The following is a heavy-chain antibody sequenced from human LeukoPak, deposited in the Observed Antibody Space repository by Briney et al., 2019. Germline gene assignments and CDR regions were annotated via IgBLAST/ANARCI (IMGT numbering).Heavy chain of an antibody. J-gene: IGHJ4*02. CDR1: GYTFTSYY. CDR3: AVAPIAAAGTPSFDY. Sequence: ASVKVSCKASGYTFTSYYLHWVRQAPGLGLEWMGIINPSGGSTSYTQKFQGRVTMTRDTSTSTVYMELSSLRSEDTAVYYCAVAPIAAAGTPSFDYWGQGTLVTVSS. D-gene: IGHD6-13*01. V-gene: IGHV1-46*01. CDR2: INPSGGST.